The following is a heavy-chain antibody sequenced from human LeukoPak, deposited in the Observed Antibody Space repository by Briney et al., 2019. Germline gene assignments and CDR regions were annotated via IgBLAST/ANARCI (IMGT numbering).Heavy chain of an antibody. V-gene: IGHV1-46*01. CDR2: INPSGGST. CDR3: ARGLRLRPRGGWFDP. J-gene: IGHJ5*02. CDR1: GYTFTSYY. Sequence: ASVKVSCKASGYTFTSYYMHWVRQAPGQGLEWMGIINPSGGSTSYAQKFQGRVTMARDMSTSTVYMELSSLRSEDTAVYYCARGLRLRPRGGWFDPWGQGTLVTVSS. D-gene: IGHD5-12*01.